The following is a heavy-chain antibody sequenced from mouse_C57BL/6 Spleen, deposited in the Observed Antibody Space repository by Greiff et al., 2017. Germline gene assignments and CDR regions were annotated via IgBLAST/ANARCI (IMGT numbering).Heavy chain of an antibody. J-gene: IGHJ4*01. CDR3: ARQTVVAYYYAMDY. CDR1: GYTFTSYW. D-gene: IGHD1-1*01. V-gene: IGHV1-64*01. Sequence: QVQLQQPGAELVKPGASVTLSCKASGYTFTSYWMHWVKQRPGQGLEWIGMIHPNSGSTNYNEKFKSKATLTVDKSSSTAYMQLSSLTSEDSAVYYCARQTVVAYYYAMDYWGQGTSVTVSS. CDR2: IHPNSGST.